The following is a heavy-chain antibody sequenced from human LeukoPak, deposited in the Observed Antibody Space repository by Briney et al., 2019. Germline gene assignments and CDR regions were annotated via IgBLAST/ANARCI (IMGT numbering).Heavy chain of an antibody. Sequence: GASVKVSWKASGGTFSSYAISWVRQAPGQGLEWMGGIIPIFGTANYAQKFQGRVTITTDESTSTAYMELSSLRSEDTAVYYCARADSPCSSTSCYRVWFDPWGQGTLVTVSS. D-gene: IGHD2-2*02. CDR3: ARADSPCSSTSCYRVWFDP. CDR1: GGTFSSYA. J-gene: IGHJ5*02. CDR2: IIPIFGTA. V-gene: IGHV1-69*05.